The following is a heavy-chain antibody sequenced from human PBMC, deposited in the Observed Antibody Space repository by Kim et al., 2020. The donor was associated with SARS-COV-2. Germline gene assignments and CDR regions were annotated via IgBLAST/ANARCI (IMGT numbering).Heavy chain of an antibody. D-gene: IGHD6-13*01. CDR1: GGSISSGSYY. Sequence: SETLSLTCTVSGGSISSGSYYWSWIRQPAGKGLEWIGRIYTSGSTNYNPSLKSRVTISVDTSKNQFSLKLSSVTAADTAVYYCARRARRQQLDYWGQGTLVTVSS. CDR2: IYTSGST. V-gene: IGHV4-61*02. J-gene: IGHJ4*02. CDR3: ARRARRQQLDY.